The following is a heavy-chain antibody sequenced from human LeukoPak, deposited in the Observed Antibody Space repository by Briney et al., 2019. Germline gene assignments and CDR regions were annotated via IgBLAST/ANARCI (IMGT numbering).Heavy chain of an antibody. CDR2: ISSSSSYI. D-gene: IGHD5-12*01. Sequence: PGGSLRLSCAASGFTFSSYSMNWVRQAPGKGLEWVSSISSSSSYIYYADSVKGRFTISRDNAKNSLYLQMNSLRAEDTAVYYCARWDVDIVATLDIWGQGTMVTVSS. CDR1: GFTFSSYS. CDR3: ARWDVDIVATLDI. J-gene: IGHJ3*02. V-gene: IGHV3-21*01.